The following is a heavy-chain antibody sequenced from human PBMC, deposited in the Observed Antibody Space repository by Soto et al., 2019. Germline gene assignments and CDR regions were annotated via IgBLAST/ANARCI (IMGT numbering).Heavy chain of an antibody. Sequence: QVHLVQSGAEVKKPGASVNVSCKTSGYTFTRNGISWVRQAPGQGLEWMGWISPNTGNIKYAQKLQGRVIMTTDTSPRTAYIELRSLRSDDTAVYYCVKDRDSTRWPSRVVSGPGTTVTVSS. J-gene: IGHJ6*02. V-gene: IGHV1-18*01. CDR3: VKDRDSTRWPSRVV. CDR1: GYTFTRNG. CDR2: ISPNTGNI. D-gene: IGHD2-2*01.